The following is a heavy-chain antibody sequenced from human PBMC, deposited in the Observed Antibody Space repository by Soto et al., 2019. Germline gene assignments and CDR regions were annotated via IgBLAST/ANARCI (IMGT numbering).Heavy chain of an antibody. CDR1: GYTFTDYY. CDR2: INPNSGGT. D-gene: IGHD1-7*01. J-gene: IGHJ6*02. V-gene: IGHV1-2*02. Sequence: ASVKVSCKASGYTFTDYYMHWVRQAPGRGLEWMGWINPNSGGTNYAQKLQGRVTMTRDTSISTAYMELSRLRSDDTAVYYCARKLELRGSYYYYYDMDVWGQGTTVTVSS. CDR3: ARKLELRGSYYYYYDMDV.